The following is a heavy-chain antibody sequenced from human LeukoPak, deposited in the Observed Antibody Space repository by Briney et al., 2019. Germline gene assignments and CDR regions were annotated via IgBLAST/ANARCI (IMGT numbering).Heavy chain of an antibody. CDR3: ARDRGGYTYSHDY. D-gene: IGHD5-18*01. Sequence: SETLSLTCAVSGGSISSNNWWIWVRQSPEKGLEWIGEIYHDGSTNYNPSLKSRVTISMDKSKNQLSLKLNFVTAADTAVYYCARDRGGYTYSHDYWGQGTLVTVPS. CDR2: IYHDGST. V-gene: IGHV4-4*02. CDR1: GGSISSNNW. J-gene: IGHJ4*02.